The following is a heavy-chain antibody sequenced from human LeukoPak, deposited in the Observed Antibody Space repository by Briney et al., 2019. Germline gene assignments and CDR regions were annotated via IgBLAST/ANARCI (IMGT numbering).Heavy chain of an antibody. CDR2: ISNHGTT. D-gene: IGHD6-19*01. CDR3: ARDNTISGPYEVGY. V-gene: IGHV3-53*01. CDR1: GFSVSTNY. Sequence: SGGSLRLSCAASGFSVSTNYMIWVRQAPGMGLECVSVISNHGTTYYADSVKGRFSISRDNSKNTVFLQMNSLRAEDTAVYYCARDNTISGPYEVGYWGQGTLVTVSS. J-gene: IGHJ4*02.